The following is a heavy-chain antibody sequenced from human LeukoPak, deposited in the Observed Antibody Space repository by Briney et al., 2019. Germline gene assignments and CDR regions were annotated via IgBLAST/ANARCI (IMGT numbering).Heavy chain of an antibody. CDR3: AKGVGPYYYYYMDV. D-gene: IGHD3-16*01. Sequence: GGSLRLSCAASGFTFSSYAMHWVRQAPGKGLEWVSGISWNSGSIGYADSVKGRFTISRDNAKNSLYLQMNSLRAEDMALHYCAKGVGPYYYYYMDVWGKGTTVTVSS. CDR1: GFTFSSYA. J-gene: IGHJ6*03. CDR2: ISWNSGSI. V-gene: IGHV3-9*03.